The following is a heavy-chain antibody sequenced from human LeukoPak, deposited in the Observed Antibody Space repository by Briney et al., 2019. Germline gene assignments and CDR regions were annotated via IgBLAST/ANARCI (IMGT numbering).Heavy chain of an antibody. CDR1: GYTFTSYA. J-gene: IGHJ4*02. CDR2: INTNTGNP. CDR3: ARGGRIGGSYFRGGNFDY. V-gene: IGHV7-4-1*02. D-gene: IGHD1-26*01. Sequence: ASVKVSCKASGYTFTSYAMNWVRQAPGQGLEWMGWINTNTGNPTYAQGFTGRFVFSLDTSVSTAYLQISSLKAEDTAVYYCARGGRIGGSYFRGGNFDYWGQGTLVTVSS.